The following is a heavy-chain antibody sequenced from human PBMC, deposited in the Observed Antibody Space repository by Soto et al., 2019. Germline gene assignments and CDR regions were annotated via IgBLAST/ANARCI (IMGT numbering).Heavy chain of an antibody. J-gene: IGHJ5*02. CDR2: IIPMSGRT. D-gene: IGHD4-17*01. V-gene: IGHV1-69*06. CDR1: GGTFSTYA. CDR3: ALGSDYLFDP. Sequence: QIQLVQSGAEVKKPGSSVKVSCKASGGTFSTYAISWVRQAPGQGLEWVGGIIPMSGRTTYAQKFQDRGTITADKSTTTAYMELSSLRSEDTAVYYCALGSDYLFDPWGRGTLVTVSS.